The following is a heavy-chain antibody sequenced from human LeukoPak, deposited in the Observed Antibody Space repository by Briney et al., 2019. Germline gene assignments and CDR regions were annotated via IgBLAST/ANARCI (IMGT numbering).Heavy chain of an antibody. D-gene: IGHD4-17*01. V-gene: IGHV4-31*03. Sequence: SQTLSLTCTVSGGSISSGGYYWSWSRQHPGKGLEGIGYIYYSGSTYYNPSLKSRVIISVDTSKNQFSLKLSSVTAADTAVYYCARVLPHRHLRYGYYGRRGYAFDIWGQGTMVTVSS. CDR3: ARVLPHRHLRYGYYGRRGYAFDI. CDR1: GGSISSGGYY. CDR2: IYYSGST. J-gene: IGHJ3*02.